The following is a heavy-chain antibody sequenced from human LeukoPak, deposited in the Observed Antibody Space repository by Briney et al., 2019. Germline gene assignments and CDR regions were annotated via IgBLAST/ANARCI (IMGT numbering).Heavy chain of an antibody. CDR2: IYDSGTT. V-gene: IGHV4-59*01. CDR3: AKKVESKWFDP. J-gene: IGHJ5*02. CDR1: GGSISGYY. Sequence: SETLSLTCNVSGGSISGYYRSWVRQPPGKGLEWIGYIYDSGTTNYNPSLKSRVTISEDTSKNQFSLKLTSVTAADTAVYYCAKKVESKWFDPWGQGTLVTVSS. D-gene: IGHD1-1*01.